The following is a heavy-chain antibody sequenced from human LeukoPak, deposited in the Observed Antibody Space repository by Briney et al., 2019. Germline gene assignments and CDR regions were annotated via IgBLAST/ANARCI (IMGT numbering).Heavy chain of an antibody. V-gene: IGHV4-4*07. CDR1: GASLTIYY. J-gene: IGHJ4*02. Sequence: SETLSLTCSVSGASLTIYYWNWIRQPAGKGLEWIGRYASGTTTHNPSLKSQFTMSIGTSKNQVSLKLTSVTAADTAVYYCATGDHSFDNWGQGTLVTVTP. D-gene: IGHD7-27*01. CDR3: ATGDHSFDN. CDR2: YASGTT.